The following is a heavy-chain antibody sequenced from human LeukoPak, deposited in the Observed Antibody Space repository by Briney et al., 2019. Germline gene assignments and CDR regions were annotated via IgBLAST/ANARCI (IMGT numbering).Heavy chain of an antibody. J-gene: IGHJ4*02. Sequence: GGSLRLSCAASGFTFSSYWMSWVRQAPGKGLEWVANIKQDGSEKYYVDSVKGRFTISRDNAKNSLYLQMNSLRAEDTAVYYCARDYYGSGSYGRFDSWGQGTLVTVSS. D-gene: IGHD3-10*01. CDR2: IKQDGSEK. CDR1: GFTFSSYW. V-gene: IGHV3-7*01. CDR3: ARDYYGSGSYGRFDS.